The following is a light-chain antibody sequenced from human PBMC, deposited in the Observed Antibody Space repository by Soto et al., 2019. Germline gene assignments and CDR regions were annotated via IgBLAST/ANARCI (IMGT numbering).Light chain of an antibody. Sequence: QSALTQPASVSGSPGQSIAISCTGTRSDVGAYNYVSWYQQHPGKATKLMISEVTNRPSGVSDRFSGSKSGNTASLTISELQAEDEADYYCSSFTSRFTFVFGTGPKVTVL. J-gene: IGLJ1*01. V-gene: IGLV2-14*01. CDR3: SSFTSRFTFV. CDR2: EVT. CDR1: RSDVGAYNY.